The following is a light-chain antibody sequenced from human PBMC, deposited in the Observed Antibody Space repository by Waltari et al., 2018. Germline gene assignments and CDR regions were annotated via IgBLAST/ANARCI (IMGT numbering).Light chain of an antibody. CDR2: AVS. CDR1: SSDVGNYKR. V-gene: IGLV2-23*02. Sequence: QSALTQPASVSGSPGQSITISCTGTSSDVGNYKRVSCYQQHPGKAPKLIIYAVSKRPSGVSDRFSGSKSGDMASLTISGLQPEDEAEYFCSSYAGSSKGVFGGGTKVTVL. CDR3: SSYAGSSKGV. J-gene: IGLJ2*01.